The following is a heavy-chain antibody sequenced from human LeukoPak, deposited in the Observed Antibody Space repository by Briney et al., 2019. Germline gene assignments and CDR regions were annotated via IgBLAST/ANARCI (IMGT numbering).Heavy chain of an antibody. Sequence: GGSLRPSCAASGFTFSSFDMHWVRHAPGKGLEWVSGIGTLLDTDYPDSLKGRFTISRENAKNSVFLQMNNVRAGDTAVYYCVRGRNNNYYDDSGYYPYWGQGTLVTVSS. D-gene: IGHD3-22*01. V-gene: IGHV3-13*01. CDR2: IGTLLDT. J-gene: IGHJ4*02. CDR3: VRGRNNNYYDDSGYYPY. CDR1: GFTFSSFD.